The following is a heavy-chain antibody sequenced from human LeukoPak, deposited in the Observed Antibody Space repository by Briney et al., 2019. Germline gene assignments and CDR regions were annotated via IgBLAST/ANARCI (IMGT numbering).Heavy chain of an antibody. CDR3: AKDLYSYFDY. D-gene: IGHD4-11*01. CDR1: GFTFSSHG. Sequence: AGGSLRLSCAASGFTFSSHGMHWVRQAPGKGLEWVAVIWYGGSNKYYADSVKGRFTISRDNSKNTLYLQMNSLRAEDTAVYYCAKDLYSYFDYWGQGTLVTVSS. J-gene: IGHJ4*02. V-gene: IGHV3-33*06. CDR2: IWYGGSNK.